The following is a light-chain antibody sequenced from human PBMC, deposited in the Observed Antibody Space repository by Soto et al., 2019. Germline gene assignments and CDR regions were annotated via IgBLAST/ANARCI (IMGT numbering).Light chain of an antibody. V-gene: IGLV1-47*01. CDR2: RNN. J-gene: IGLJ2*01. Sequence: QSALTQPPSASGTPGQRVTISCSGSSSNIGSNYVYWYQQLPGTAPKLLIYRNNQRPSGVPDRFSGSKSGTSASLAISGLRSEDDADYYCAAWDDSLTGPKVVFGGGTKLTVL. CDR1: SSNIGSNY. CDR3: AAWDDSLTGPKVV.